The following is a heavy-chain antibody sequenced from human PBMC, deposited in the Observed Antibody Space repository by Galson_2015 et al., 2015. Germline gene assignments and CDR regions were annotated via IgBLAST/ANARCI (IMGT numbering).Heavy chain of an antibody. CDR3: ARDRLPYYDILTGYYDAFDI. V-gene: IGHV1-69*13. J-gene: IGHJ3*02. CDR2: IIPIFGTA. Sequence: SVKVSCKASGGTFSSYAISWVRQAPGQGLEWMGGIIPIFGTANYAQKFQGRVTITADESTSTAYMELSSLRSEDTAVYYCARDRLPYYDILTGYYDAFDIWGQGTMVTVSS. D-gene: IGHD3-9*01. CDR1: GGTFSSYA.